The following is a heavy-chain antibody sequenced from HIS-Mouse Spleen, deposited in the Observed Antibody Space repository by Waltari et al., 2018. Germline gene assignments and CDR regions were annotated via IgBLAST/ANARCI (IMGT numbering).Heavy chain of an antibody. CDR3: AREIPYSSSWYDWYFDL. CDR1: GGSISSSSYY. V-gene: IGHV4-39*07. CDR2: IYYSVSN. J-gene: IGHJ2*01. Sequence: QLQLQESGPGLVKPSETLSLTCTVSGGSISSSSYYWGWIRQPPGKGLEWIGRIYYSVSNYSNPSLKSRVTISVDTSKNQCSLKLSYVTAADTAVYYCAREIPYSSSWYDWYFDLWGRGTLVTVSS. D-gene: IGHD6-13*01.